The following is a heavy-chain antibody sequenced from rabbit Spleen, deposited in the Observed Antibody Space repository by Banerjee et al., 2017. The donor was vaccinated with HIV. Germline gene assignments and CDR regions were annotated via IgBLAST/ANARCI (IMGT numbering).Heavy chain of an antibody. Sequence: QEQLEESGGGLVKPEGSLTLTCKASGVSLNDQDVMSWVRQAPGKGLEWIACINIFTGKSVYASWSKGLFSMSRTSSTTVTLQMSCLTPAAAATDLWSRELLAVIGGNLILRGPGTLVTFS. D-gene: IGHD2-1*01. CDR3: SRELLAVIGGNLIL. CDR2: INIFTGKS. CDR1: GVSLNDQDV. V-gene: IGHV1S45*01. J-gene: IGHJ4*01.